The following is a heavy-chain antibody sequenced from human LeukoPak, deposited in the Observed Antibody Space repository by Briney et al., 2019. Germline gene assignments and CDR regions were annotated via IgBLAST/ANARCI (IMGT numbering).Heavy chain of an antibody. J-gene: IGHJ6*03. CDR1: GFTFSSYW. Sequence: GGSLRLSCAASGFTFSSYWMHWVRQAPGKGLVWVSRINTDGSSTSYADSVKGRFTISRDNAKNTLYLQMNSLRAEDTAVYYCARDSPSYYYYYMDVWGKGTTVTVSS. V-gene: IGHV3-74*01. CDR2: INTDGSST. CDR3: ARDSPSYYYYYMDV.